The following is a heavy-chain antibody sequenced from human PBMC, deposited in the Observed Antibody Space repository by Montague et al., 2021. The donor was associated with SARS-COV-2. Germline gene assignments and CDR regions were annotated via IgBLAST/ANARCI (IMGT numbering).Heavy chain of an antibody. Sequence: SETLSLTCAVSGASVTSINWWSLVRQPPGRGLEGIAETHRTGTTNFNPSLRRRVTISVDTSKNQFSLTLNSVTAADTAIYYCASHHSCQQLYSWGQGTLVSVSS. CDR2: THRTGTT. CDR1: GASVTSINW. J-gene: IGHJ4*02. CDR3: ASHHSCQQLYS. V-gene: IGHV4-4*02. D-gene: IGHD2-2*01.